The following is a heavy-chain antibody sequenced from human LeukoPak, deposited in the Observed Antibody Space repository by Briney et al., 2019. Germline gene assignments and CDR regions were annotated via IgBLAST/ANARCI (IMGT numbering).Heavy chain of an antibody. Sequence: GGSLRLSCAASGFTFTTYWMHWVRQAPGKGLVWVSHINSDGSITSYADSVKGRFTISRDNAKNTLYLQMNSLRAEDTAVYYCASGNPFGVYWGQGTLVTVSS. D-gene: IGHD3-16*01. V-gene: IGHV3-74*01. CDR2: INSDGSIT. CDR1: GFTFTTYW. CDR3: ASGNPFGVY. J-gene: IGHJ4*02.